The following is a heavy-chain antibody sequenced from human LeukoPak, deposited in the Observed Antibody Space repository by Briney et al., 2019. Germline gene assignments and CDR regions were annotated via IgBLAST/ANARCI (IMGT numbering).Heavy chain of an antibody. CDR1: GFTFSSYN. V-gene: IGHV3-21*01. CDR2: ISSSSNYI. D-gene: IGHD3-10*01. J-gene: IGHJ4*02. CDR3: AKPRWGVIITYFDY. Sequence: GGSLRLSCAASGFTFSSYNMNWVRQAPGKGLEWVASISSSSNYIYYVDSVKGRFTISRDNAKNSLYLQMNSLRAEDTAVYYCAKPRWGVIITYFDYWGQGTLVTVSS.